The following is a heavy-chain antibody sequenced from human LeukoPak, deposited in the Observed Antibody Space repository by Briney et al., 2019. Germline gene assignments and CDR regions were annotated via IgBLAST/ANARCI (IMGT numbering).Heavy chain of an antibody. V-gene: IGHV4-39*01. CDR3: TSEISSASNY. CDR1: GGSISSSSYY. J-gene: IGHJ4*02. D-gene: IGHD6-6*01. Sequence: SETLSLTCTVSGGSISSSSYYWGWIRQPPGEGLEWIGSIYYTGSTYYSQSLKSRVTISADTSKNEFSLKLSSVTAADTAVYYCTSEISSASNYWGQGTLVTVSS. CDR2: IYYTGST.